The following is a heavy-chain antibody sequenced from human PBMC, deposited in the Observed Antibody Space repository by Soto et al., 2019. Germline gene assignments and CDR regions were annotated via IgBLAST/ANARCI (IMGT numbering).Heavy chain of an antibody. D-gene: IGHD3-3*01. CDR2: TYYRSKWYN. Sequence: SQTLSLTCAISGDSVSSNSAAWNWIRQSPSRGLEWLGRTYYRSKWYNDYAESVKSRITINPDTSKNQFSLQLNSVTPEDTAVYYCAIALDFSTTYFDYWGQAPLLTLSS. CDR3: AIALDFSTTYFDY. V-gene: IGHV6-1*01. J-gene: IGHJ4*02. CDR1: GDSVSSNSAA.